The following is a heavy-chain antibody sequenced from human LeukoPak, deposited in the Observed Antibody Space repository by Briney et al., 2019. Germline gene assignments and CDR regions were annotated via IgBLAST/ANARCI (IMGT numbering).Heavy chain of an antibody. CDR2: ISPYSGNT. Sequence: ASVRVSCKASGYLFINYGINWLRQAPGQGLECMGWISPYSGNTDYAQKLQGRVTMTTDRSTTTAYMELRSLGFDDTAVYYCARTSSVSVAGSPYFFDFWGQGTLITVSS. V-gene: IGHV1-18*01. J-gene: IGHJ4*02. CDR3: ARTSSVSVAGSPYFFDF. CDR1: GYLFINYG. D-gene: IGHD6-13*01.